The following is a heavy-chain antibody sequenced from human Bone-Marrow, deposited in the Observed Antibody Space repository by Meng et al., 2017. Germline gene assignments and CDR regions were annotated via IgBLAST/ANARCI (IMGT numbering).Heavy chain of an antibody. V-gene: IGHV3-49*04. CDR3: TRDPRPIYYGSGSYPHDY. CDR1: GFTFGDYA. Sequence: GGSLRLSCTASGFTFGDYAMSWVRQAPGKGLEWVGFIRSKAYGGTTEYAASVKGRFTISRDDSKSIAYLQMNSLKTEDTAVYYCTRDPRPIYYGSGSYPHDYWGQGTLVTGSS. CDR2: IRSKAYGGTT. J-gene: IGHJ4*02. D-gene: IGHD3-10*01.